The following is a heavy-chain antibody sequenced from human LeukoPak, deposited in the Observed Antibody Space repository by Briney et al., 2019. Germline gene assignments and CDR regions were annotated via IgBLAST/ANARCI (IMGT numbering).Heavy chain of an antibody. J-gene: IGHJ4*02. D-gene: IGHD1-26*01. CDR3: ARGLVGATSPFDY. CDR2: IKQDGSEK. V-gene: IGHV3-7*01. CDR1: GFTFSSYW. Sequence: GGSLRLSCAASGFTFSSYWMSWVRQAPGKGLEWAANIKQDGSEKYYVDSVKGRFTISRDNAKNSLCLQMNSLRAEDTAVYYCARGLVGATSPFDYWGQGTLVTVSS.